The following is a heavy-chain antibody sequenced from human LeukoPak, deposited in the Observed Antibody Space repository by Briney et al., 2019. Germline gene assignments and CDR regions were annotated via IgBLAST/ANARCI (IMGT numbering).Heavy chain of an antibody. J-gene: IGHJ4*02. CDR2: IYTSGST. V-gene: IGHV4-4*09. D-gene: IGHD3-22*01. Sequence: KKLEWIGYIYTSGSTNYNPSLKSRVTISVDTSKNQFSLKLSSVTAADTAVYYCASSSDSSGFGYWGQGTLVTVSS. CDR3: ASSSDSSGFGY.